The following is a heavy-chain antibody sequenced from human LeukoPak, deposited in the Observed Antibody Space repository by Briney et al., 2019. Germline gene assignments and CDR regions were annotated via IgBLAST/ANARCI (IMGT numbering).Heavy chain of an antibody. D-gene: IGHD6-19*01. Sequence: GGSLRLSCAASGFTFSSYAMLWVRQAPGKGLEWVAVISYDGSNKYYADSVKGRFTISRDNSKNTLYLQMNSLRAEDTAVYYCARQWPLYHDAFDIWGQGAMVTVPS. CDR1: GFTFSSYA. CDR3: ARQWPLYHDAFDI. J-gene: IGHJ3*02. CDR2: ISYDGSNK. V-gene: IGHV3-30-3*01.